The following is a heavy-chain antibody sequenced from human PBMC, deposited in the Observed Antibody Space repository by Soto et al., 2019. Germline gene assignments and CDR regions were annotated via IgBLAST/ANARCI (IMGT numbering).Heavy chain of an antibody. J-gene: IGHJ6*02. D-gene: IGHD5-12*01. V-gene: IGHV4-39*01. CDR3: ARLGHSGYDTPYYYYYGMDV. CDR1: GGSISSSRYY. CDR2: IYYSGST. Sequence: SQNLSLTSTVSGGSISSSRYYWGWIRQPQGKWLEWIGSIYYSGSTYYNPSLKSRVTISLDTSKNQFSLKLSSVTAADTAVYYCARLGHSGYDTPYYYYYGMDVWGQGTTVT.